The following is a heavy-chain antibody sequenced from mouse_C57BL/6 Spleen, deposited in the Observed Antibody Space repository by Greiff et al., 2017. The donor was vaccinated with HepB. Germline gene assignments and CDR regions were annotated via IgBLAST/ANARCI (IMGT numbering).Heavy chain of an antibody. CDR3: ARDYYGSSPCY. D-gene: IGHD1-1*01. V-gene: IGHV1-4*01. J-gene: IGHJ3*01. CDR2: INPSSGYT. CDR1: GYTFTSYT. Sequence: VQLQQSGAELARPGASVKMSCKASGYTFTSYTMHWVKQRPGQGLEWIGYINPSSGYTKYNQKFKDKATLTADKSSSTAYMQLSSLTSEDSAVYYCARDYYGSSPCYWGQGTLVTVSA.